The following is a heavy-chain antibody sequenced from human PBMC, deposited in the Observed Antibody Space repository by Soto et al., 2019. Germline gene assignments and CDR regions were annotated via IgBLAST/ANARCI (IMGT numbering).Heavy chain of an antibody. D-gene: IGHD4-17*01. Sequence: ASVKVSCKVSGYTLTELSMHWVRQAPGKGLEWMGGFDPEDGETIYAQKFQGRVTMTEDTSTDTAYMELSSLRSEDTAVYYCATGIYYGDSPDYWGQGTLVTVSS. CDR3: ATGIYYGDSPDY. J-gene: IGHJ4*02. V-gene: IGHV1-24*01. CDR1: GYTLTELS. CDR2: FDPEDGET.